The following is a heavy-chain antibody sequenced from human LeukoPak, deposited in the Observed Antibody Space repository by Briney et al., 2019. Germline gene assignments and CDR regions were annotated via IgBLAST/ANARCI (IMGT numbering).Heavy chain of an antibody. CDR2: IYYSGST. V-gene: IGHV4-59*01. D-gene: IGHD6-13*01. J-gene: IGHJ3*02. Sequence: SETLSLTCTVSGGSISSYYWSWIRQPPGKGLEWIGYIYYSGSTNYNPSLKSRVTISVDTSKNQFSLKLSSVTAADTAVYYCARVSAAAGNGPTFDIWGQGTMVTVSS. CDR1: GGSISSYY. CDR3: ARVSAAAGNGPTFDI.